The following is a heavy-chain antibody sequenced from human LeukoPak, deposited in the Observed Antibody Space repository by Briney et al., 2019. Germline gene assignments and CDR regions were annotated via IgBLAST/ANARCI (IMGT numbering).Heavy chain of an antibody. J-gene: IGHJ4*02. CDR1: GGSVSTSYY. Sequence: SQTLSLTCAVSGGSVSTSYYWSWIRQPPGKGLEWIGYFYSGSTNYNPSLRSRVTISVDTSKNQISLKLSSVTAADTAVYYCARLYYDSSGYYYFDYWGQGTLVTVSS. CDR3: ARLYYDSSGYYYFDY. D-gene: IGHD3-22*01. V-gene: IGHV4-59*02. CDR2: FYSGST.